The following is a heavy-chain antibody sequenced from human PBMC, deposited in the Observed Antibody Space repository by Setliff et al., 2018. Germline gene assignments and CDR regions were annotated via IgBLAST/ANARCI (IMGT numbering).Heavy chain of an antibody. Sequence: GGSLRLSCAASGFTFSNAWTSWVRQAPGKGLEWVGRIKSKTDGGTTDYAAPVKGRFTISRDDSKSTLYLQMNSLKTEDTAVYYCTTPLIVVVPAATLRGYSGYEITDYWGQGTLVTVSS. D-gene: IGHD2-2*01. CDR3: TTPLIVVVPAATLRGYSGYEITDY. J-gene: IGHJ4*02. CDR1: GFTFSNAW. V-gene: IGHV3-15*01. CDR2: IKSKTDGGTT.